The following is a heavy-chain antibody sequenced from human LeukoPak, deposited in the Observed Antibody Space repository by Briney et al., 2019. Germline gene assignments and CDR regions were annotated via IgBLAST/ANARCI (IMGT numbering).Heavy chain of an antibody. J-gene: IGHJ4*02. Sequence: GGSLRLSCAASGFTFDVYAMHWVRHAPGKGLGWVSGISWNSGSIGYADSVKGRFTISRDNAKNSLYLQMNSLRAEDTALYYCAIQVGATLGTDYWGQGTLVTVSS. CDR1: GFTFDVYA. D-gene: IGHD1-26*01. V-gene: IGHV3-9*01. CDR3: AIQVGATLGTDY. CDR2: ISWNSGSI.